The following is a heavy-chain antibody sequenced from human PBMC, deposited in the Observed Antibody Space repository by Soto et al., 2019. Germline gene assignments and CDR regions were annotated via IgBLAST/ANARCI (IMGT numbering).Heavy chain of an antibody. D-gene: IGHD2-8*02. Sequence: EVQLVESGGGLVQPGGSLTLSCSASGFTFSNYWMSWVRQAPGKGLEGVASIKTDGSEKYYGDSVKGRFTICRDNAKNSLYLHMTSRRVEDAAAYYCGRWTGGWGQGALVTVSS. J-gene: IGHJ4*02. CDR1: GFTFSNYW. CDR2: IKTDGSEK. CDR3: GRWTGG. V-gene: IGHV3-7*04.